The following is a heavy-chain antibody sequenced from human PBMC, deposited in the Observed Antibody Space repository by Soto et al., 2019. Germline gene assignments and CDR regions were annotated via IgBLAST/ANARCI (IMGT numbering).Heavy chain of an antibody. V-gene: IGHV4-39*01. Sequence: PETLSLTCTVSGGSISSSSYYWGWIRQPPGKGLEWIGSIYYSGSTYYNPSLKSRVTISVDTSKNQFSLKLSSVTAADTAVYYCARSMTTVVTLDYWGQGTLVTVSS. D-gene: IGHD4-17*01. CDR1: GGSISSSSYY. CDR2: IYYSGST. J-gene: IGHJ4*02. CDR3: ARSMTTVVTLDY.